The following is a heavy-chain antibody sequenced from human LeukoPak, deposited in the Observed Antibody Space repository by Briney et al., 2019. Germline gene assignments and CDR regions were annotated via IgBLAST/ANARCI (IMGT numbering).Heavy chain of an antibody. CDR3: AKDRAAAGTPSY. V-gene: IGHV3-23*01. D-gene: IGHD6-13*01. J-gene: IGHJ4*02. Sequence: SAISGSGDTTYYAHSVKGRFTISRDNSKNTLYLQMNSLRAEDTAVYYCAKDRAAAGTPSYWGQGTLVTVSS. CDR2: ISGSGDTT.